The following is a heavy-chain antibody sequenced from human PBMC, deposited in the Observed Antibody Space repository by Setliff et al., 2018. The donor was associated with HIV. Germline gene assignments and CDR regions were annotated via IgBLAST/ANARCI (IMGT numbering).Heavy chain of an antibody. CDR2: IYSGGST. Sequence: TLSLTCAVFGGSFTDIGGAFTDYYWIWIRQPPGTGLEWLGCIYSGGSTNYNPSLESRVTMSLDTSKNQFSLRLTSVTAADTAVYYFARVRSYGSAYDAFDVWGPGTMVTVSS. D-gene: IGHD3-10*01. CDR1: GGSFTDIGGAFTDYY. CDR3: ARVRSYGSAYDAFDV. J-gene: IGHJ3*01. V-gene: IGHV4-61*08.